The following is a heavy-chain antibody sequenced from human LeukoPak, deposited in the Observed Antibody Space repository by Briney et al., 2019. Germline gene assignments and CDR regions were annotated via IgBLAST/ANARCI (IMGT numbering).Heavy chain of an antibody. J-gene: IGHJ4*02. Sequence: GGSLRLSCVASGFTFSRYAMSWVRQAPGKGLEWVSLIYSGGSTYYADSVKGRFTVSRDNSKNTLYLQMNSLRAEDTAVYYCARDGEGGTYSNYWGQGTLVTVSS. CDR1: GFTFSRYA. CDR2: IYSGGST. D-gene: IGHD1-26*01. V-gene: IGHV3-53*01. CDR3: ARDGEGGTYSNY.